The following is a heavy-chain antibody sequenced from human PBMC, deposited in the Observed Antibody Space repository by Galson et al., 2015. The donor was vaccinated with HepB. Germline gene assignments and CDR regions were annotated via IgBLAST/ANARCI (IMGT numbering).Heavy chain of an antibody. CDR3: AREGYGGNAYWYFDL. CDR2: IYSSGGT. Sequence: SLRLSCAASGFTVSSNFMSWVRQAPGKGLEWVSVIYSSGGTYYADSVKGRFTISRDNSKNTLYLQMNSLRAEDTAVYFCAREGYGGNAYWYFDLWGRGTLVTVSS. J-gene: IGHJ2*01. CDR1: GFTVSSNF. D-gene: IGHD4-23*01. V-gene: IGHV3-53*01.